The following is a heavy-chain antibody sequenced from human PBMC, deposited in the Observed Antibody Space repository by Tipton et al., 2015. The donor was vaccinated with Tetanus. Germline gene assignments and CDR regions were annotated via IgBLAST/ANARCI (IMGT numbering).Heavy chain of an antibody. CDR3: ARAEERYGSGTPTIPNWFVP. J-gene: IGHJ5*02. CDR2: IYYSGST. D-gene: IGHD3-10*01. CDR1: GGSISSGGYY. Sequence: TLSLTCTVSGGSISSGGYYWSWIRQHPGKGLEWIGYIYYSGSTYYNPSLKSRVTISVDTSKNQFSLKLSSVTAADTAVYYCARAEERYGSGTPTIPNWFVPWGQGTLVTVSS. V-gene: IGHV4-31*03.